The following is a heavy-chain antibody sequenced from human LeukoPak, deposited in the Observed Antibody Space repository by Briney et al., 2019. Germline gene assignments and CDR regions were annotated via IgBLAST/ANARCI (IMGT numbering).Heavy chain of an antibody. Sequence: GASVKVSCKASGGTFSSYAISWVRQAPGQGPEWMGGIIPIFGTANYAQKFQGRVTITTDESTSTAYMELSSLRSEDTAVYYCARQPCGGDCYSDYWGQGTLVTVSS. CDR3: ARQPCGGDCYSDY. V-gene: IGHV1-69*05. CDR1: GGTFSSYA. D-gene: IGHD2-21*02. CDR2: IIPIFGTA. J-gene: IGHJ4*02.